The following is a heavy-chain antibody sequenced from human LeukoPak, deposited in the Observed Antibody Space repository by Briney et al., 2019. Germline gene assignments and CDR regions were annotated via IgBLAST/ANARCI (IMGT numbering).Heavy chain of an antibody. J-gene: IGHJ4*02. D-gene: IGHD5-18*01. CDR1: GGSISTYH. V-gene: IGHV4-59*01. Sequence: KPSETLSLTCTVSGGSISTYHWNWIRKPPGKGLEWIGYMQSTGNSNYNPSLKNRVNIFVDMSKNHFVLNLRSVTAADTAVYYCARDKRHSYGRYFDPWGQGMLVTVSS. CDR2: MQSTGNS. CDR3: ARDKRHSYGRYFDP.